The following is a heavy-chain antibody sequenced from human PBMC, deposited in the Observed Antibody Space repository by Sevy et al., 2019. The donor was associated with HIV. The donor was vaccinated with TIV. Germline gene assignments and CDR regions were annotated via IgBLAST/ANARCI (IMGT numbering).Heavy chain of an antibody. D-gene: IGHD3-10*01. CDR1: GGSISNSY. J-gene: IGHJ4*02. Sequence: SETLSLTCIVSGGSISNSYWSWIRQPPGKGLQFIGYIYYSGSTNYNPSLKSRVTISVDKSKNQSSLKLTSVTAADTAVYYCASHNFRDGSHDYFDWWGQGTLVTVSS. CDR2: IYYSGST. V-gene: IGHV4-59*01. CDR3: ASHNFRDGSHDYFDW.